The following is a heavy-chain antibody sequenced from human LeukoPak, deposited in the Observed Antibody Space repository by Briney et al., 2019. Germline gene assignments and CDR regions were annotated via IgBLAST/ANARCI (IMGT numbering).Heavy chain of an antibody. Sequence: PSETLSLTCTVSGGSISSYYWSWIRQPPGKGLEGIGYIYYSGSTNYNPSLKSRVTISVDTSKNQFSLKLSSVTAADTAVYYCARRMYYYDSSGYGGYWLDPWGQGTLVTVSS. J-gene: IGHJ5*02. V-gene: IGHV4-59*08. CDR2: IYYSGST. D-gene: IGHD3-22*01. CDR3: ARRMYYYDSSGYGGYWLDP. CDR1: GGSISSYY.